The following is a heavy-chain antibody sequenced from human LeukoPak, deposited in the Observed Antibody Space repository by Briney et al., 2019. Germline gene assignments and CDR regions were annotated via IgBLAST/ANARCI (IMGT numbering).Heavy chain of an antibody. V-gene: IGHV4-61*08. CDR1: GGSISSGDYY. CDR3: ARDARSSWYFDF. D-gene: IGHD6-13*01. Sequence: SQTLSLTCTVSGGSISSGDYYWSWIRQPPGKGLEWIGYIYYSGSTNYNPSLKSQVTISVDTSKNQFSLKVSSVTAADTAVYYCARDARSSWYFDFWGQGTLVTVSS. J-gene: IGHJ4*02. CDR2: IYYSGST.